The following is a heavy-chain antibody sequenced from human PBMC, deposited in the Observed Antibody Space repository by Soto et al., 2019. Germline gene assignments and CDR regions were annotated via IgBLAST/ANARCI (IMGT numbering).Heavy chain of an antibody. V-gene: IGHV5-51*01. CDR1: GYTFATYW. J-gene: IGHJ4*02. CDR3: ARERPTPTSGENGDY. Sequence: EVQLVQSGAEVIKTGESLKSSCKASGYTFATYWIGWVRQLPGKGLEWIGIIYPGDSETRYNPPFEGRITMSADRSTNIADLQWSSVKASDTAIYFCARERPTPTSGENGDYWGPGTLVTVSS. D-gene: IGHD3-10*01. CDR2: IYPGDSET.